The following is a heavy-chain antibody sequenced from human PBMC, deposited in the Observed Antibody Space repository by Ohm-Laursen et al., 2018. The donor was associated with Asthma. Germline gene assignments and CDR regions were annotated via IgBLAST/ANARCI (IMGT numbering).Heavy chain of an antibody. CDR2: IYSGGST. J-gene: IGHJ6*02. V-gene: IGHV3-53*01. CDR1: GFTVSSNY. Sequence: SLRLSCSASGFTVSSNYMSWVRQAPGKGLEWVSVIYSGGSTYYADSVKGRFTISRDNSKNTLYLQMNSLRAEDTAVYYCARDGSGYCSSTSCLRMDYYYYGMDVWGQGTTVTVSS. CDR3: ARDGSGYCSSTSCLRMDYYYYGMDV. D-gene: IGHD2-2*01.